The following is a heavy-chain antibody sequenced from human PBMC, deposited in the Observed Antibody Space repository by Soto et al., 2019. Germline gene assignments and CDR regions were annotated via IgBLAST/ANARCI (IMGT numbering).Heavy chain of an antibody. D-gene: IGHD3-9*01. Sequence: GESLKISCKGSGYSFTSYWIGWVRQMPGKGLEWMGIIYPGDSDTRYSPSFQGQVTISADKSISTAYLQWSSLKASDTAMYYCARHEAYYDILTGYYRRVGGMDVWGQGTTVTVSS. J-gene: IGHJ6*02. CDR3: ARHEAYYDILTGYYRRVGGMDV. CDR1: GYSFTSYW. CDR2: IYPGDSDT. V-gene: IGHV5-51*01.